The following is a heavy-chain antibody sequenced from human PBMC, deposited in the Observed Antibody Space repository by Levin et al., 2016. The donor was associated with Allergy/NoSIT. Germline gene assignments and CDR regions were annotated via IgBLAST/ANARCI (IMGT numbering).Heavy chain of an antibody. CDR1: GGSTSSGGYS. D-gene: IGHD3-22*01. CDR3: ATSAGEYYFDGSGYEAYYFYGMDV. Sequence: SETLSLTCAVSGGSTSSGGYSWSWIRQPPGKGLEWIGNIYYSGTTYYNPSLKSRVTISVDRSRNQFSLRLTSVTAADTAVYYCATSAGEYYFDGSGYEAYYFYGMDVWGQGTTVTVSS. V-gene: IGHV4-30-2*01. J-gene: IGHJ6*01. CDR2: IYYSGTT.